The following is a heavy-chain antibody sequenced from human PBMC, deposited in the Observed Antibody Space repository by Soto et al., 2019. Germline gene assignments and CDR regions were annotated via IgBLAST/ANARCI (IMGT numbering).Heavy chain of an antibody. CDR1: GLTFDYYW. CDR2: IYSDGTST. CDR3: ARGDRGAFDL. V-gene: IGHV3-74*01. Sequence: EVQLVESGGGLVQPGESLRLSCAASGLTFDYYWMHWVRQAPGKGLVWVSRIYSDGTSTTYADSVKGRFTISRDNAKNTVSLQMNSLRADDTAVYYCARGDRGAFDLWGQGTVVTVSS. D-gene: IGHD1-26*01. J-gene: IGHJ3*01.